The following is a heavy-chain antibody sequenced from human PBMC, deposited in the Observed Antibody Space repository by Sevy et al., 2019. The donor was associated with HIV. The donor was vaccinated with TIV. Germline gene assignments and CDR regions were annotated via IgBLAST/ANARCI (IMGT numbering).Heavy chain of an antibody. J-gene: IGHJ4*02. Sequence: GGSLRLSCAASGFTFSDYYMSWIRQAPGKGLEWVAFLKSDVYGGTVDHAASVRGRFVISRDDSKTIAYLQMNDLKTEDTGVYYCTRWKAAQSIFDYWGQGALVTVSS. CDR2: LKSDVYGGTV. CDR3: TRWKAAQSIFDY. V-gene: IGHV3-49*03. CDR1: GFTFSDYY. D-gene: IGHD6-13*01.